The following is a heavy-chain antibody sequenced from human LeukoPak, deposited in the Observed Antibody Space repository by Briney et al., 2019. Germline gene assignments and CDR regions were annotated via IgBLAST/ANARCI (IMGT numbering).Heavy chain of an antibody. D-gene: IGHD2-15*01. CDR1: GFTVSSYY. V-gene: IGHV3-53*01. CDR3: ARATYCSGGSCYAFDP. CDR2: IYSGGST. Sequence: GGSLRLSCAASGFTVSSYYMSWVRQAPGKGLEWVSVIYSGGSTYYTDSVKGRFTISRDNSKNTLYLQMNSLRAKDTAVYYCARATYCSGGSCYAFDPWGQGILVTVSS. J-gene: IGHJ5*02.